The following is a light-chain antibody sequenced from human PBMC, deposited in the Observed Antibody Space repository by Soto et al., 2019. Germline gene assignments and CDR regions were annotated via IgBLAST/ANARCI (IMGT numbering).Light chain of an antibody. J-gene: IGLJ1*01. V-gene: IGLV2-11*01. CDR1: NSDVGAYNY. Sequence: QSVLTQPRSVSGSPGQSLTISCTGTNSDVGAYNYVSWYQQHPGKAPKLIIYDVTKRPSGVPARFSGSKSGNTATLTVSGLQAEDEAYYYCCSYAGDTPYVFGAGTKLTVL. CDR3: CSYAGDTPYV. CDR2: DVT.